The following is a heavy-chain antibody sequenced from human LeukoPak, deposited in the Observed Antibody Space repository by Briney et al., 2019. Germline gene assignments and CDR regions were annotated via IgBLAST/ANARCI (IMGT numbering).Heavy chain of an antibody. V-gene: IGHV3-66*01. J-gene: IGHJ5*02. CDR1: GFTVSSNY. Sequence: GGSLRLSCAVSGFTVSSNYMSWVRQAPGKGLEWVSVIYTGGSTYYADSVKGRFTISRDNSKNTLYLQMNSLRVEDTAIYYCASAVGLMVPFDPWGQGTLVTVSS. CDR2: IYTGGST. D-gene: IGHD3-10*01. CDR3: ASAVGLMVPFDP.